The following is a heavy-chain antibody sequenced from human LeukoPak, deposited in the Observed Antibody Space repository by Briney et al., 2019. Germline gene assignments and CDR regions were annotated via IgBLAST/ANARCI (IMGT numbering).Heavy chain of an antibody. J-gene: IGHJ4*02. V-gene: IGHV4-59*01. Sequence: KPSETLSLTCTVSGGSISSYYWSWIRQPPGKGLEWIGYIYYSGSTNYNPSLKSRVTISVDTSKNQFSLKLSSVTAADTAVYYCARGVVIYQADYWGQGTLVTVSS. CDR3: ARGVVIYQADY. CDR1: GGSISSYY. D-gene: IGHD3-3*01. CDR2: IYYSGST.